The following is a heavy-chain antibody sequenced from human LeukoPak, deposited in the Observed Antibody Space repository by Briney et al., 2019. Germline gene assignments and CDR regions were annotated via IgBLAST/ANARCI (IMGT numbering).Heavy chain of an antibody. J-gene: IGHJ6*02. CDR1: EFTVSTNF. V-gene: IGHV3-53*01. CDR2: ISGGGGT. Sequence: GGSLRLSCAASEFTVSTNFMSWVRQAPGKGLEWVSIISGGGGTFYADSVKGRFTISRDNSKNTLYLQMNSLRAEDTAVYYCAGRDRGYYYGTDVWGQGTTVTVSS. D-gene: IGHD6-25*01. CDR3: AGRDRGYYYGTDV.